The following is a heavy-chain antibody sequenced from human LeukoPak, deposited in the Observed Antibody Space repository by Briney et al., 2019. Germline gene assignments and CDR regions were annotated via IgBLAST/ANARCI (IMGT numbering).Heavy chain of an antibody. V-gene: IGHV3-30*02. J-gene: IGHJ4*02. CDR2: IRYDGSNK. Sequence: GGSLRLSCAASEFTFSSYGMHWVRQAPGKGLEWVAFIRYDGSNKYYADSVKGRFTISRDNSKNTLYLQMNSLRAEDTAVYYCAKDLSVVAAAVDYWGQGTLVTVSS. D-gene: IGHD2-15*01. CDR3: AKDLSVVAAAVDY. CDR1: EFTFSSYG.